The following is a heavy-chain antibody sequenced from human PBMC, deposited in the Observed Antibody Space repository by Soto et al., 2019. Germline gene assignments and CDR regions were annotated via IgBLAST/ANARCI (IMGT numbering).Heavy chain of an antibody. V-gene: IGHV3-74*01. CDR2: VDSNGIMT. J-gene: IGHJ4*01. D-gene: IGHD2-21*01. CDR3: ARLSASVDY. CDR1: GLTFSSYW. Sequence: PGGSVRLSCAASGLTFSSYWMHWVRQVPGKGMEWVSKVDSNGIMTDYADSVKGRFTISRDNAKNSLYLQMNGLRAEDTAVYHCARLSASVDYSGQAPFVT.